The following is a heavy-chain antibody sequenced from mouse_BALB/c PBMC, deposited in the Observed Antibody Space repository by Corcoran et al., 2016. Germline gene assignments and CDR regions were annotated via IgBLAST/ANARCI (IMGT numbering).Heavy chain of an antibody. Sequence: EVQLQQSGAELVRPGALVKLSCKASGFNIKDYYMHWVKQRPEQGLEWIGWIDPENGNTIYDPKFQGKASITADTSSNTAYLQLSSLTSEDTAVYYCAPDFDYGGQGTTLTVSS. CDR1: GFNIKDYY. CDR2: IDPENGNT. CDR3: APDFDY. V-gene: IGHV14-1*02. J-gene: IGHJ2*01.